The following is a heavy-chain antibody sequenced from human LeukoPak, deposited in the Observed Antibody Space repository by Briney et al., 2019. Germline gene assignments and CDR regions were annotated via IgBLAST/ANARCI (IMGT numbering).Heavy chain of an antibody. CDR2: IYYSGST. CDR3: AREVFGGGYTDY. D-gene: IGHD5-12*01. J-gene: IGHJ4*02. V-gene: IGHV4-59*01. Sequence: TSETLSLTCTVSGGSISSYYWSWIRQPPGKGLEWIGYIYYSGSTNYNPSLKSRVTISVDTSKNQFSLKLSSVTAADTAVYYCAREVFGGGYTDYWGQGTLVTVSS. CDR1: GGSISSYY.